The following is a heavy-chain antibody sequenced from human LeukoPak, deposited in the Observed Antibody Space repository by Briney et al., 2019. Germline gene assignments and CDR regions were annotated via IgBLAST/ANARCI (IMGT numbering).Heavy chain of an antibody. D-gene: IGHD3-9*01. CDR1: GFTFSSYE. CDR3: ARDRYYDILTGSYYYYYYMDV. V-gene: IGHV3-48*03. Sequence: RPGGSLRLSCAASGFTFSSYEMNWVRQAPGKGLEWVSYISSSGSTIYYADSVKGRFTISRDNAKNSLYLQMNSLRAEDTAVYYCARDRYYDILTGSYYYYYYMDVWGKGTTVTVSS. CDR2: ISSSGSTI. J-gene: IGHJ6*03.